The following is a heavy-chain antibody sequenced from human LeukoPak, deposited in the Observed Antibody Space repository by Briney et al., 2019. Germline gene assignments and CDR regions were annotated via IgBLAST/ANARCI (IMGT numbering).Heavy chain of an antibody. Sequence: GGSLRLSCAAPGFTFSSYAMSWVRQASGKGLEWVSAISGSGGSTYYADSVKGRFTISRDNSKNTLYLQMNSLRAEDTAVYYCAKGHRAIAAAGTWFDPWGQGTLVTVSS. CDR3: AKGHRAIAAAGTWFDP. J-gene: IGHJ5*02. CDR2: ISGSGGST. D-gene: IGHD6-13*01. V-gene: IGHV3-23*01. CDR1: GFTFSSYA.